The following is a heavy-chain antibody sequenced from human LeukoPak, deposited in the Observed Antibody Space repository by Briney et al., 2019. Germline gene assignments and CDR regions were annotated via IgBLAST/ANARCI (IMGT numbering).Heavy chain of an antibody. CDR2: ISVGGGDT. J-gene: IGHJ2*01. CDR1: GFTFSSYA. D-gene: IGHD3-10*01. CDR3: AKDAGYGSGSYEYWYFDL. Sequence: GGSLRLSCAASGFTFSSYAMSWVRQAPGKGLEWVSSISVGGGDTFASDSVKGRFTISRDNSKNTLYLQMNSLRAEDTAVHYCAKDAGYGSGSYEYWYFDLWGRGTLVTVSS. V-gene: IGHV3-23*01.